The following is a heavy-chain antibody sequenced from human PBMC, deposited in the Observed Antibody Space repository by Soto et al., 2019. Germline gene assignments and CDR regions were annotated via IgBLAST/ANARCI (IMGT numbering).Heavy chain of an antibody. D-gene: IGHD6-13*01. Sequence: SETLSLTCTVSGGSISSYYWSWIRQPAGKGLEWIGRIYNSGSTNYNPSLKSRVTMSVDTSKNQFSLKLSSVTAADTAVYYCAREGYGSSWYNYYYYCMDVWGQGTTVTVSS. CDR2: IYNSGST. CDR1: GGSISSYY. J-gene: IGHJ6*02. CDR3: AREGYGSSWYNYYYYCMDV. V-gene: IGHV4-4*07.